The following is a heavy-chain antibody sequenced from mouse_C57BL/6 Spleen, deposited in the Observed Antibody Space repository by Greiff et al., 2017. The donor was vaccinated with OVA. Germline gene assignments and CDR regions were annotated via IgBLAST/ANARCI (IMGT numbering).Heavy chain of an antibody. CDR3: ARNGAQPTWFAY. CDR2: IIPSNGGT. J-gene: IGHJ3*01. Sequence: QVQLQQPGTELVKPGASVRLSCKVSGYTFPSYWLHWLNRRPGQGLVWMGNIIPSNGGTNYKEKFKSKATLTVDKSSSTAYMQLSSLTSEDSAVYYCARNGAQPTWFAYWGQGTLVTVSA. D-gene: IGHD3-1*01. V-gene: IGHV1-53*01. CDR1: GYTFPSYW.